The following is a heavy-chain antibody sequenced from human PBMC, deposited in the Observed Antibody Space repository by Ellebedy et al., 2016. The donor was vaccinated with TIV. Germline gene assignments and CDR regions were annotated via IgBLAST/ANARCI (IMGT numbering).Heavy chain of an antibody. CDR3: ARRGRYYYDSSGYYSADFDY. D-gene: IGHD3-22*01. J-gene: IGHJ4*02. V-gene: IGHV4-39*01. CDR1: GGSISSSNYY. CDR2: IYYSGST. Sequence: SETLSLXXTVSGGSISSSNYYWGWIRQPPGKGLEWIGSIYYSGSTYYNPSLKSRVTISVDTSKNQFSLKLSSVTAADTAVYYCARRGRYYYDSSGYYSADFDYWGQGTLVTVSS.